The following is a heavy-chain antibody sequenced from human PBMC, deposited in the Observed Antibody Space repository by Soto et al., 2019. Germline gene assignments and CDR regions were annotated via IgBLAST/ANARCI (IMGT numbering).Heavy chain of an antibody. CDR2: ISAYNGNT. CDR3: ARDLGCDTSIGFVRGS. V-gene: IGHV1-18*04. D-gene: IGHD3-16*01. J-gene: IGHJ4*02. CDR1: GYTFTRYR. Sequence: ASVKVSCKASGYTFTRYRISWVRQAPGQGLEWMGWISAYNGNTNFAQKLQGRVTMTTDTSTSTAYKKLRSLRTAYTAVYYCARDLGCDTSIGFVRGSWGKGTLVTVSS.